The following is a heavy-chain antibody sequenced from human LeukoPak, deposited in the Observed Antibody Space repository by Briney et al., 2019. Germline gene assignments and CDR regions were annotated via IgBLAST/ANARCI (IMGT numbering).Heavy chain of an antibody. CDR1: GGSLRSSSYS. J-gene: IGHJ6*02. D-gene: IGHD1-26*01. Sequence: PSETLSLTCTVSGGSLRSSSYSWGWVRQPPGTGLEWIGSMSYSGSTYYNPSLKSRVTISVDTSKNHLSLKLSSVTAADTAVYYCARDGGTYYYGMDVWGQGTTVTVSS. CDR2: MSYSGST. V-gene: IGHV4-39*07. CDR3: ARDGGTYYYGMDV.